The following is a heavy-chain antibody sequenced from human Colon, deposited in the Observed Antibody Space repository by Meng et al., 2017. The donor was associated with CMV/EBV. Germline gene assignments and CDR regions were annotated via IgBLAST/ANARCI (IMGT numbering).Heavy chain of an antibody. V-gene: IGHV3-53*01. CDR2: IYGGGGT. D-gene: IGHD1-1*01. CDR3: GRDPGLPNGIHV. Sequence: GESLKISCAASGFTVSSDYMSWVRQAPGKGLEWVSVIYGGGGTDYGDSVKGRFTISRDSSQNTVYLQMNGLRAEDTAVYSCGRDPGLPNGIHVWGQGTTVTVSS. CDR1: GFTVSSDY. J-gene: IGHJ6*02.